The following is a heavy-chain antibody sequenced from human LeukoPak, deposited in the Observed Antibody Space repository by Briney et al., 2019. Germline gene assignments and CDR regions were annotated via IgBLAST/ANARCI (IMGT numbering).Heavy chain of an antibody. Sequence: KSGGSLRLSCAASGFTFSSHSMNWVRQAPGQGLEWLSSISSSSTYIYYADSVKGRFTISRDNAKNSLYLQIHSLRDEGTAVYFCATDYGYYFDYWGQGTLVAVSS. V-gene: IGHV3-21*01. CDR2: ISSSSTYI. J-gene: IGHJ4*02. CDR3: ATDYGYYFDY. D-gene: IGHD4-17*01. CDR1: GFTFSSHS.